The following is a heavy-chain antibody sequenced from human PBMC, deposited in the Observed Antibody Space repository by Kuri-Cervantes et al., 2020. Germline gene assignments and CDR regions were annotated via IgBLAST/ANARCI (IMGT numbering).Heavy chain of an antibody. CDR1: GYTFTSYG. J-gene: IGHJ6*02. D-gene: IGHD5-18*01. Sequence: ASVKVSCKASGYTFTSYGISWVRQAPGQGLEWMGWISAYNGNTNYAQKLQGRVTMTTDTSTSTAYMELSSLRSEDTAVYYCARTTRIQLWLMDVWGQGTTVTVSS. CDR2: ISAYNGNT. V-gene: IGHV1-18*01. CDR3: ARTTRIQLWLMDV.